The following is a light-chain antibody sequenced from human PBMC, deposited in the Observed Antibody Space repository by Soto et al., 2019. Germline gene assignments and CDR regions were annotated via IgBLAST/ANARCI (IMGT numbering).Light chain of an antibody. Sequence: DIVLTQSPDSLAVSLGERATINCKSSQSVLYSSNNKNYLTWFQQKPGQPPKALISWASTRESGVPDRFIGSGSGSDFTLTISSLQAEDVAVYYCQQYYTIPRTFGQGTKVEIK. CDR2: WAS. J-gene: IGKJ1*01. CDR1: QSVLYSSNNKNY. V-gene: IGKV4-1*01. CDR3: QQYYTIPRT.